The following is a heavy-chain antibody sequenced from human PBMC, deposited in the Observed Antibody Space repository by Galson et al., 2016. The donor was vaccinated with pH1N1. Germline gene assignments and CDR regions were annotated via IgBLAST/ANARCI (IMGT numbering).Heavy chain of an antibody. CDR2: IDEDGETT. J-gene: IGHJ4*02. V-gene: IGHV3-74*01. Sequence: SLRLSCATSGFSFGSYWFRWVRQDPAKGLVWVARIDEDGETTNYADSVRGRFTIYRDNAKNTLYLEMNSLRAEDTAVYYCARDLCGREDYWGQGTLVTVSS. CDR3: ARDLCGREDY. CDR1: GFSFGSYW. D-gene: IGHD1-26*01.